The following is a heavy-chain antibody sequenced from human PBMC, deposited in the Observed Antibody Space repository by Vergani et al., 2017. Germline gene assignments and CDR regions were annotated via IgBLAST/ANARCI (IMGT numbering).Heavy chain of an antibody. CDR3: ARNPAGSNYFFYYYYMDV. J-gene: IGHJ6*03. V-gene: IGHV1-8*01. CDR1: GYTFTSYD. CDR2: MNPNSGNT. Sequence: QVQLVQSGAEVKKPGASVKVSCKASGYTFTSYDINWVRQATGQGLEWMGWMNPNSGNTGYAQKFQGRVTMTRNTSISTAYMELSSLRSDDTAVYYCARNPAGSNYFFYYYYMDVWGKGTTVTVSS. D-gene: IGHD4-11*01.